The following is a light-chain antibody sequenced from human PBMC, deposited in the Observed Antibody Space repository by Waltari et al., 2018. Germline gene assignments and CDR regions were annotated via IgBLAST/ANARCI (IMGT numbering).Light chain of an antibody. J-gene: IGLJ3*02. CDR2: RND. CDR3: AAWDDSLNGHWV. V-gene: IGLV1-44*01. Sequence: QSVLTQPPSASGTPGQRVTFSCSATDSNIGNNAVHWSQQLPGKAPKLLIYRNDQRPSGVPDRFSGSKSGSSASLAIGGLQSDDEADYYCAAWDDSLNGHWVFGGGTKVTVL. CDR1: DSNIGNNA.